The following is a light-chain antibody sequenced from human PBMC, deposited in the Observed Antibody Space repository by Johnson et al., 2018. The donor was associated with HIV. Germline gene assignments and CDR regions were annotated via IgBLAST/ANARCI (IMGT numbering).Light chain of an antibody. CDR2: ENN. CDR1: SSNIGKNY. Sequence: QSVLTQPPSVSAAPGQKVTISCSGSSSNIGKNYVSWYQQLPGTAPKVLIYENNKRHSGIPDRFSGSKSGTSATLGITGLQTGDEADYYCGTWDSSLSAYVFGTGTKVTVL. J-gene: IGLJ1*01. CDR3: GTWDSSLSAYV. V-gene: IGLV1-51*02.